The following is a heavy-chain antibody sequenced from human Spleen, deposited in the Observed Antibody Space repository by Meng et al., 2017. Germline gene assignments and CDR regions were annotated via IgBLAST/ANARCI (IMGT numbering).Heavy chain of an antibody. D-gene: IGHD2-2*01. CDR3: ARVNYHLLSSSNWFDP. J-gene: IGHJ5*02. CDR1: GGSFTGYY. Sequence: QMQLQQWGAGLLKPSETLSLTCAVYGGSFTGYYWSWIRQPPGKGLEWIGEINHSGNTNYNSSLKSRVTISVDTSKSQFPLKLSSVTAADTALYFCARVNYHLLSSSNWFDPWGQGTLVTVSS. V-gene: IGHV4-34*01. CDR2: INHSGNT.